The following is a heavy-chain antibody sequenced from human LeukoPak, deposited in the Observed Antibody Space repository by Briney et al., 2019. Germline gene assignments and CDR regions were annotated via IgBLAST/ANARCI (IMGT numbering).Heavy chain of an antibody. V-gene: IGHV3-15*01. CDR3: TTHLPITIFTK. J-gene: IGHJ4*02. CDR2: IKSKTDGGTT. Sequence: GGSLRLSCAASGFTFSNAWMNWVRQAPEKGLEWVGRIKSKTDGGTTDYAAPVKGRFTISRDDSKTTLYLQMNSLKAEDTAVYYCTTHLPITIFTKWGQGTLVTVSS. D-gene: IGHD3-9*01. CDR1: GFTFSNAW.